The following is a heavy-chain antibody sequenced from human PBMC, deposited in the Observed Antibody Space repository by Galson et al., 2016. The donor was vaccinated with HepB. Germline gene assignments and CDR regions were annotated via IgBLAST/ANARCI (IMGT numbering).Heavy chain of an antibody. Sequence: TLSLTCTVSGGSIRINSYYWTWIRQPAGKGLEWIGRIYTSGSTNYNPSPKSRVTISIDASKNEFSLRLSSVTAADTAVYYCARQSLGCTYADDAFDIWGQGTTVTVSS. D-gene: IGHD1-1*01. CDR2: IYTSGST. J-gene: IGHJ3*02. CDR3: ARQSLGCTYADDAFDI. CDR1: GGSIRINSYY. V-gene: IGHV4-61*02.